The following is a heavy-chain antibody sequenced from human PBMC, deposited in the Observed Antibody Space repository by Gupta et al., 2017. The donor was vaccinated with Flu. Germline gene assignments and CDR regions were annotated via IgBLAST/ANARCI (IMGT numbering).Heavy chain of an antibody. J-gene: IGHJ4*02. CDR3: ARSWGVSSVFDY. Sequence: EVQLVQSGAEVKQTGESLKISCKGSGYSFSSYWIGWVRQMPGKGLEWMGIMYPGESDIRYSPSFQGQVTISADRTINTAYLQWSSLKASDTAIYYCARSWGVSSVFDYWGQGTLVTVSS. D-gene: IGHD1-26*01. V-gene: IGHV5-51*01. CDR1: GYSFSSYW. CDR2: MYPGESDI.